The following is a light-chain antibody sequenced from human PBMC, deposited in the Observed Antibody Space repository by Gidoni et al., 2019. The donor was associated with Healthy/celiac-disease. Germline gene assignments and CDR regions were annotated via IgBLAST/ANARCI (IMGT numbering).Light chain of an antibody. J-gene: IGKJ1*01. CDR1: QSRLHSNGYNY. CDR2: LGS. Sequence: DIVMTQSPLSLHVSPGEPASISCRSSQSRLHSNGYNYLDWYLQTPGQSPQLLIYLGSNRASGVPDRVSGSGSGTDFTLKISRVEAEDVGVYYCMQALQTPWTFXQXTKVEIK. V-gene: IGKV2-28*01. CDR3: MQALQTPWT.